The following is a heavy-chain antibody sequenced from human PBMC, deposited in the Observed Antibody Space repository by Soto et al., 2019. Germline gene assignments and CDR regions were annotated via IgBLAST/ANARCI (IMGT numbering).Heavy chain of an antibody. V-gene: IGHV4-59*01. CDR3: ARDSGIYGDYSLDY. Sequence: SETLSLTCTVSGGSISSYYWSWIRQPPGKGLEWIGYIYYSGSTNYNPSLKSRVTISVDTSKNQFSLKLSSVTAADTAVYYCARDSGIYGDYSLDYWGQGTLVTVSS. CDR2: IYYSGST. J-gene: IGHJ4*02. CDR1: GGSISSYY. D-gene: IGHD4-17*01.